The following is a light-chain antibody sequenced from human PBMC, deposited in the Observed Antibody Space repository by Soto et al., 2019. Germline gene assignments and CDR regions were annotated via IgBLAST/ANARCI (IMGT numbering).Light chain of an antibody. CDR2: DVI. Sequence: QSALTQPRSVSGSPGQLATISCTGTRSDIGGYNFVCWYQQHPGQAPKLIIYDVIKRPSGVPDRFSGSKSGNTASLTIYGLQAEDEADYYCCSYAGGYTHVFGTGTKVTVL. CDR1: RSDIGGYNF. CDR3: CSYAGGYTHV. J-gene: IGLJ1*01. V-gene: IGLV2-11*01.